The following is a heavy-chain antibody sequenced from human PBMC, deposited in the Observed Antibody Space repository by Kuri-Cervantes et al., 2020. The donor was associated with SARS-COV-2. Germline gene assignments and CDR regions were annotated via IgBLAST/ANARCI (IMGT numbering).Heavy chain of an antibody. CDR2: VSDTGSR. CDR3: AKDKIGDGKPIIY. J-gene: IGHJ4*02. CDR1: GDSMSGSY. Sequence: GSLRLSCIVSGDSMSGSYWTWMRKSPGRGLEWIGYVSDTGSRYNPSLGSRVTISVDTSKNQFSLRLTFVTAADTALYSCAKDKIGDGKPIIYWGRGILVTVSS. V-gene: IGHV4-59*01. D-gene: IGHD1-14*01.